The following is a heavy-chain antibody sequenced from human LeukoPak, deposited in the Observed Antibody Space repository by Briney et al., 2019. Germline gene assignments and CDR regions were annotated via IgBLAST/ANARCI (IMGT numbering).Heavy chain of an antibody. D-gene: IGHD3-9*01. CDR3: ARDRYDILTGYYTPLWFYYYGMDV. Sequence: ASVKVSCKASGGTFSSYAISRVRQAPGQGLEWMGWISAYNGNTNYAQKLQGRVTMTTDTSTSTAYMELRSLRSDDTAVYYCARDRYDILTGYYTPLWFYYYGMDVWGQGTTVTVSS. CDR1: GGTFSSYA. J-gene: IGHJ6*02. CDR2: ISAYNGNT. V-gene: IGHV1-18*01.